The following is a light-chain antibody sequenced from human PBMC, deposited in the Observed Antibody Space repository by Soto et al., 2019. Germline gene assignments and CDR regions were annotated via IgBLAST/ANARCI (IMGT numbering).Light chain of an antibody. V-gene: IGLV6-57*03. CDR1: TGSISSHY. CDR3: QSSDGSVI. Sequence: NFMLTQPHSVSESPGQTVTLSCSRTTGSISSHYVQWYQQRPGSAPTLVIFEDDQRPSGVPDRFSGSIDISSNSASLTISGLKTEDEADYFCQSSDGSVIFGGGTKLTVL. J-gene: IGLJ2*01. CDR2: EDD.